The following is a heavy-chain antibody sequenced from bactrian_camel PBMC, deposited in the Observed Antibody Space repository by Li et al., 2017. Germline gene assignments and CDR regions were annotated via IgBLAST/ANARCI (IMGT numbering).Heavy chain of an antibody. Sequence: HVQLVESGGGLVQPGGSLRLSCAASGFTFSNYWMYWVRQAPGKGLELVSSVTMSGIVSYYRDSVKGRFTISRDNAKNTVYLQMNSVKPEDTAEYYCVRDLGTTGWYFDNWGQGTQVTVS. V-gene: IGHV3S1*01. D-gene: IGHD5*01. CDR2: VTMSGIVS. CDR3: VRDLGTTGWYFDN. CDR1: GFTFSNYW. J-gene: IGHJ6*01.